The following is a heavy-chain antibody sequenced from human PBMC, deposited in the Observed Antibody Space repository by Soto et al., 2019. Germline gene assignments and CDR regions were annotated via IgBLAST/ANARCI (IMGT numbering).Heavy chain of an antibody. V-gene: IGHV3-30-3*01. CDR2: MSHDGNIK. CDR1: GFTFSSHT. Sequence: GGSLRLSCAASGFTFSSHTMHWVRQAPGKGLEWLSLMSHDGNIKFYADSVKGRFTISRDNSKNTLYLQMNNLRAEDTAVYYCAKETYSGPLDYWGQGTLVTVSS. D-gene: IGHD2-15*01. CDR3: AKETYSGPLDY. J-gene: IGHJ4*02.